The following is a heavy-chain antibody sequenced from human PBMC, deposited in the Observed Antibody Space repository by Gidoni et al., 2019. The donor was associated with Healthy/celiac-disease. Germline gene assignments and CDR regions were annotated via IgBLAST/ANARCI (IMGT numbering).Heavy chain of an antibody. V-gene: IGHV3-23*01. CDR1: GFTFSSYA. Sequence: EVQLLESGGGLVQPGGSLRLSCAAAGFTFSSYAVSWVRQAPGKGLEWVSAISGSGGSTYYADSVKGRLTISRDNSKNTLYLQMNSLRAEDTAVYYCAKILPMIVVVITEVDAFDIWGQGTMVTVSS. J-gene: IGHJ3*02. D-gene: IGHD3-22*01. CDR3: AKILPMIVVVITEVDAFDI. CDR2: ISGSGGST.